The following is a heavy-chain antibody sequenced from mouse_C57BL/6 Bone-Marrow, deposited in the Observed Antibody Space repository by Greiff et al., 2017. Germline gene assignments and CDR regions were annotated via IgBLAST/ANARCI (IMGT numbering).Heavy chain of an antibody. CDR2: ISGGGGNT. Sequence: EVKRVESGGGLVKPGGSLKLSCAASGFTFSSYTMSWVRQTPEKRLEWVATISGGGGNTYYPDSVKGRFTISRDNAKNTLYLQMSSLRSEDTALYYCARRGGWTDYFDYWGQGTTLTVSS. J-gene: IGHJ2*01. V-gene: IGHV5-9*01. D-gene: IGHD1-1*02. CDR3: ARRGGWTDYFDY. CDR1: GFTFSSYT.